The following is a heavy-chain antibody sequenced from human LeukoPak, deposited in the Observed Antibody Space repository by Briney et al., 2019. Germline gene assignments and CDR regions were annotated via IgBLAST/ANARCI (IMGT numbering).Heavy chain of an antibody. D-gene: IGHD3-22*01. CDR2: ISAYNGNT. Sequence: GASVKVSCKASGHTFTGYYMHWVRQAPGQGLEWMGWISAYNGNTNYARKFQGRVTMTTDTSTSTAYMELRSLRSDDTAVYFCARGDYYDSSGYFPGMNYWGQGTLVTVSS. CDR1: GHTFTGYY. V-gene: IGHV1-18*04. CDR3: ARGDYYDSSGYFPGMNY. J-gene: IGHJ4*02.